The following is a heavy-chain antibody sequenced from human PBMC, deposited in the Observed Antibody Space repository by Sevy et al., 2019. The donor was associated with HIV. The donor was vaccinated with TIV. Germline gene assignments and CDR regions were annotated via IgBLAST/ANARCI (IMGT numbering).Heavy chain of an antibody. J-gene: IGHJ6*03. D-gene: IGHD6-13*01. CDR3: ARGYSSSWPPRYYYYYYMDV. V-gene: IGHV3-21*01. CDR1: GFTFSSYS. CDR2: ISSSSSYI. Sequence: GGSLRLSCAASGFTFSSYSMNWVRQAPGKGLEWVSSISSSSSYIYYADSVKGRFTISRDNAKNSLYLQMNSLRAEDTAGYYCARGYSSSWPPRYYYYYYMDVWGKGTTVTVSS.